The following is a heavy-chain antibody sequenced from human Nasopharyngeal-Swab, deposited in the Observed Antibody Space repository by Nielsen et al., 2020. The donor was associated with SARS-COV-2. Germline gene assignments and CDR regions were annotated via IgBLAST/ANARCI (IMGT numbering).Heavy chain of an antibody. J-gene: IGHJ6*03. Sequence: WICQPPGKGLEWIGEINHSGSTNYNPSLKSRVTISVDTSKNQFSLKLSSVTAADTAVYYCARSHGYYDYVWGSYRHNYYYYYMDVWGKGTTVTVSS. CDR2: INHSGST. CDR3: ARSHGYYDYVWGSYRHNYYYYYMDV. D-gene: IGHD3-16*02. V-gene: IGHV4-34*01.